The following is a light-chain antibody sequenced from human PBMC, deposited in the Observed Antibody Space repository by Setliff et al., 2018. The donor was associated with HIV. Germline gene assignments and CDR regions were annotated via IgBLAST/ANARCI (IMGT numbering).Light chain of an antibody. CDR2: GTT. J-gene: IGLJ3*02. CDR3: VLYMGSGISV. V-gene: IGLV8-61*01. Sequence: QTVVTQEPSFSVSPGGTITLTCGLRSGSVSIGHYPSWYQQTPGQTPRTLIYGTTTRSSGVPDRFSGSILGNKAALTITGAQADDESDYYCVLYMGSGISVFGGGTQRTVL. CDR1: SGSVSIGHY.